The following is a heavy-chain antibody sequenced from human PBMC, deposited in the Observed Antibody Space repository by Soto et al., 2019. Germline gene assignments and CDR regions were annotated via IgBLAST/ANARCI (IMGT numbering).Heavy chain of an antibody. J-gene: IGHJ5*02. Sequence: PGGSLRLSCEGSGFTFRHYAMTWLRQGPGKGLEWVSTISQSGDKAYYADSVKGRFAISRDNSKNTTYLQMINLRAEDTAVYYCAKDPPGHCVDSSYSYWFDPWGQGTLVTVSS. D-gene: IGHD2-15*01. V-gene: IGHV3-23*01. CDR1: GFTFRHYA. CDR3: AKDPPGHCVDSSYSYWFDP. CDR2: ISQSGDKA.